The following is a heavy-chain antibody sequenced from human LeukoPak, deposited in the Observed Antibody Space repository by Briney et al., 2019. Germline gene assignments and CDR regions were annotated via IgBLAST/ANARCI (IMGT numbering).Heavy chain of an antibody. CDR1: GFTFSNYA. J-gene: IGHJ1*01. CDR3: AKKSTGDRGAFQH. V-gene: IGHV3-23*01. CDR2: ISGSGGST. Sequence: GGSLRLSCAASGFTFSNYAMHWVRQAPGKGLEWVSAISGSGGSTYYADSVKGRFTISRDNSKNTLYLQMNSLRAEDTAVYYCAKKSTGDRGAFQHWGQGTLVTVSS. D-gene: IGHD1-14*01.